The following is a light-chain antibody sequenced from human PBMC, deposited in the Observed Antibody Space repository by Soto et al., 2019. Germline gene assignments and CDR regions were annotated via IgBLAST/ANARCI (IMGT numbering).Light chain of an antibody. Sequence: EIVLTQSPGTLSLSPGERATLSCRASQSVSSNLVWYQHRPGQAPRLLIYGASSRATGIPDRFSGSGSGTDFTLTISRLEPEDFAVYYCQQYDSSPKTFGQGTKVDIK. J-gene: IGKJ1*01. CDR3: QQYDSSPKT. CDR1: QSVSSN. CDR2: GAS. V-gene: IGKV3-20*01.